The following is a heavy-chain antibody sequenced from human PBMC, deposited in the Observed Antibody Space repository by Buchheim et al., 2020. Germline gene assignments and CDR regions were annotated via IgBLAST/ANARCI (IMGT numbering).Heavy chain of an antibody. CDR1: GYTFTSYG. Sequence: QVQLVQSGAEVKKPGASVKVSCKASGYTFTSYGISWVRKAPGQGLEWMGWISAYHGKTNYAQKLKGRVTMTTDTSTSTAYMVLRSLRSNDTSVYYCAREPRGRTVVVKLWDYFDYWGQGTL. V-gene: IGHV1-18*01. D-gene: IGHD3-22*01. CDR3: AREPRGRTVVVKLWDYFDY. CDR2: ISAYHGKT. J-gene: IGHJ4*02.